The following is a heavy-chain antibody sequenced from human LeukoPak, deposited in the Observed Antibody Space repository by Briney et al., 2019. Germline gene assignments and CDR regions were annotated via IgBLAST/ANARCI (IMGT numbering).Heavy chain of an antibody. J-gene: IGHJ5*02. V-gene: IGHV4-34*01. CDR3: VRPTVSDP. Sequence: SETLSLTCAVYGGSFSGYYWSWIRQPPGKGLEWIGEINESGSASYNVSLRSRVTISVDMSKNQISLKLTSVTAADTAVYYCVRPTVSDPWGQGTLVTVSS. CDR1: GGSFSGYY. D-gene: IGHD1-14*01. CDR2: INESGSA.